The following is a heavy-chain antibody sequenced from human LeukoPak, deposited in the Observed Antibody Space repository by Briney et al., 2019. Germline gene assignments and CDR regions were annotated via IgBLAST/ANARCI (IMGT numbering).Heavy chain of an antibody. CDR3: AREYSSSANDFDY. D-gene: IGHD6-6*01. CDR1: EYTLTRYY. J-gene: IGHJ4*02. V-gene: IGHV1-2*02. Sequence: ASVKASCKASEYTLTRYYMHWVRQAPGQGLEWMGWSNPNSCGTNYAQKFQGRVTMTRDTSISTAYMGLSRVRSDDTAVYDCAREYSSSANDFDYWGQGTLVTVSS. CDR2: SNPNSCGT.